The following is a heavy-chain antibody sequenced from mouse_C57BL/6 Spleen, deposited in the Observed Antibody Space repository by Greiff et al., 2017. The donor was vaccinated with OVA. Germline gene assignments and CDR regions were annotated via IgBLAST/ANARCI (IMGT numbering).Heavy chain of an antibody. CDR1: GYTFTSYW. V-gene: IGHV1-64*01. Sequence: VQLQHPGAELVKPGASVKLSCKASGYTFTSYWMHWVKQRPGQGLEWIGMIHPNSGSTNYNEKFKSKATLTVDKSSSTAYMQLSSLTSEDSAVYYGGRRDYDGNFDYWGQGTTLTVSS. J-gene: IGHJ2*01. CDR3: GRRDYDGNFDY. CDR2: IHPNSGST. D-gene: IGHD2-4*01.